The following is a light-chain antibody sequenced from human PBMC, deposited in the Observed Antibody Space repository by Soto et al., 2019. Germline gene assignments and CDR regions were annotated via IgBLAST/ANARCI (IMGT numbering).Light chain of an antibody. Sequence: NFMLTQPHSVSESPGKTVTISCTRSSGSIASNYVQWYQQRPGSAPIIVMYEDNQRPSGVPDRFSGSIDSSSNSASLTISGLKTEDEADYYCQSYDSSVYVFGNGTKVTVL. CDR3: QSYDSSVYV. CDR1: SGSIASNY. CDR2: EDN. J-gene: IGLJ1*01. V-gene: IGLV6-57*04.